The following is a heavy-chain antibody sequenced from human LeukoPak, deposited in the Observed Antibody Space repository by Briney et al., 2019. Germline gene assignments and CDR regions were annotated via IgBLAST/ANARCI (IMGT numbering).Heavy chain of an antibody. CDR1: GGTFSSYA. CDR3: ARVYGDYVYYYYGMDV. J-gene: IGHJ6*02. D-gene: IGHD4-17*01. CDR2: IIPILGIA. Sequence: ASVKVSCKASGGTFSSYAISWVRQAPGQGLEWMGRIIPILGIANYAQKFQGRVTITADKSTSTAYMELSSLRSEDTAVYYCARVYGDYVYYYYGMDVWGQGTTVTVSS. V-gene: IGHV1-69*04.